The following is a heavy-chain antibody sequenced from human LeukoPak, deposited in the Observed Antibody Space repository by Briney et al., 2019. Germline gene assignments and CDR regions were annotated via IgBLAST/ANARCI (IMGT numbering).Heavy chain of an antibody. Sequence: ASVKVSCKASGYTFTSYYIHWMRQAPGQGLGWVGWINPNSGGSHYARGFQGRVTMTSDTSINTGYMELTSLTTDDTAVYYCARGPRYGESGYDLGPYWGQGTLVTVSS. V-gene: IGHV1-2*02. D-gene: IGHD5-12*01. CDR3: ARGPRYGESGYDLGPY. CDR1: GYTFTSYY. J-gene: IGHJ4*02. CDR2: INPNSGGS.